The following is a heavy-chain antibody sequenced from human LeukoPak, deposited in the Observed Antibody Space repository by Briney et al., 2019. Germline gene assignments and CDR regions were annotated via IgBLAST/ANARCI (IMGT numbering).Heavy chain of an antibody. Sequence: SETLSLTCTVSGGPISSYYWSWIRQTPGKGVEWIGYTHHSGNNNYNPSLKSQVTISQDMSNIRFSLRLSSVTAADTAVYYCARSGGWVTAYWYFEVWGRGTLVTVSS. CDR2: THHSGNN. CDR1: GGPISSYY. D-gene: IGHD2-21*02. V-gene: IGHV4-59*01. J-gene: IGHJ2*01. CDR3: ARSGGWVTAYWYFEV.